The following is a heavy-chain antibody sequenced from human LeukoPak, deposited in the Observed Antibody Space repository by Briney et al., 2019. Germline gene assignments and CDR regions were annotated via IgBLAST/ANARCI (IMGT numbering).Heavy chain of an antibody. CDR2: VSPDGGEK. V-gene: IGHV3-7*01. D-gene: IGHD3-3*01. Sequence: GGSLRLSCAASGFTFSSYWMSWVRQAPGKGLEWVASVSPDGGEKYLVDSVKGRFTISRDNTKNSLYLQMSSLRAEDTAVYSCARILRGGMSGYAFDYWGQGTLVTVSS. J-gene: IGHJ4*02. CDR3: ARILRGGMSGYAFDY. CDR1: GFTFSSYW.